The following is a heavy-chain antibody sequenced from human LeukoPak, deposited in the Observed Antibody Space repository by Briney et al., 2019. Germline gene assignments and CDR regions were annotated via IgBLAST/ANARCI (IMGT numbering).Heavy chain of an antibody. J-gene: IGHJ4*02. CDR2: INPRGGSA. CDR3: ARGWELHFDY. CDR1: GYTFTSYY. D-gene: IGHD1-7*01. V-gene: IGHV1-46*01. Sequence: EASVKVSCKASGYTFTSYYMYWVRQAPGQGLEWMGRINPRGGSASYAQKFQGRLTMTRDTSTSTAYMELSSLRSEDTAVYYCARGWELHFDYWGQGTPVTVSS.